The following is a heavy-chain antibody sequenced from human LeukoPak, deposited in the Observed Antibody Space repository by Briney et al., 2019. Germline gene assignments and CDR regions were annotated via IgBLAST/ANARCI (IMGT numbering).Heavy chain of an antibody. J-gene: IGHJ5*02. CDR2: ISGSGDST. CDR3: AKGPDPTPYYDFWSGYWGEYNWFDP. CDR1: GFTFSTFA. Sequence: GGSLRLSCAASGFTFSTFAMNWVRQAPGKGLEWVSAISGSGDSTYFGDSVKGRFTISRDNSKNTLYLQMNSLRAEDTAVYYCAKGPDPTPYYDFWSGYWGEYNWFDPWGQGTLVTVSS. V-gene: IGHV3-23*01. D-gene: IGHD3-3*01.